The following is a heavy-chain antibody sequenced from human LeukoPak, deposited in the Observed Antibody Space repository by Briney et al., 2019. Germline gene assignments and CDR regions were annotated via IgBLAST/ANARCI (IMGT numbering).Heavy chain of an antibody. CDR3: ATQANFYDSSVYFPP. CDR2: IFYSGST. D-gene: IGHD3-22*01. Sequence: PSETLSLTCTVSGDSINSGGYYWTWIRQHPGRGLEWIGYIFYSGSTYYNPSLRSRATLSLDTSKNQFSLNLNSVTAADTAVYYCATQANFYDSSVYFPPWGRGTLATVPS. CDR1: GDSINSGGYY. V-gene: IGHV4-31*03. J-gene: IGHJ1*01.